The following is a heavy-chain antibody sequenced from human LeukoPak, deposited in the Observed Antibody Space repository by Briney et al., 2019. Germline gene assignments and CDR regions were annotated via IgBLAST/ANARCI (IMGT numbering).Heavy chain of an antibody. D-gene: IGHD5-18*01. V-gene: IGHV3-74*01. CDR2: INSDGSST. Sequence: GGSLRLSCVASGFTFSSYWMHWVRQAPGKGLVWVSRINSDGSSTSYADSVKGRFTISRDNAKNTLYLQMNGLRAEDTAVYYCARDDGARRGYSYGYFGYWGQGTLVTVSS. J-gene: IGHJ4*02. CDR1: GFTFSSYW. CDR3: ARDDGARRGYSYGYFGY.